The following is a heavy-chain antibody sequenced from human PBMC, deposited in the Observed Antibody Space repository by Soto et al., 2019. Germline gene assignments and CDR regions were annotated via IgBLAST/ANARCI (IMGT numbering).Heavy chain of an antibody. V-gene: IGHV1-3*01. D-gene: IGHD3-16*01. CDR3: ARLLLGFRGGVHYYYGMDV. Sequence: EASVKVSCKASGYTFTSYAMHWVRQAPGQRLEWMGWINAGNGNTKYSQKFQGRVTITRDTSASTAYMELSSLRSEDTAVYYCARLLLGFRGGVHYYYGMDVWGQGTTVTVSS. CDR2: INAGNGNT. CDR1: GYTFTSYA. J-gene: IGHJ6*02.